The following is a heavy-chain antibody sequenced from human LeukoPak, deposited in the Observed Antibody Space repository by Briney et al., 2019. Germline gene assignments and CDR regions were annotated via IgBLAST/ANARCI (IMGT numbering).Heavy chain of an antibody. CDR3: VRGGVADGNYFGD. CDR1: GFAYDHCS. Sequence: GGSLRLXCVASGFAYDHCSMNWVRQAPGKGLEWLSYITGDNKAYYADSLKGRFVISRDNAKNSVYLQMNSLSVEDTAVYYCVRGGVADGNYFGDWGQGTVVTVSS. J-gene: IGHJ4*02. V-gene: IGHV3-48*01. CDR2: ITGDNKA. D-gene: IGHD3-10*01.